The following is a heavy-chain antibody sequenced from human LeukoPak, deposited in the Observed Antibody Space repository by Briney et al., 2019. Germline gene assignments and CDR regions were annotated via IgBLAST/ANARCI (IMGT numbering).Heavy chain of an antibody. V-gene: IGHV3-23*01. CDR2: ISGSGGST. J-gene: IGHJ4*02. CDR3: AKQSTYYDFWSGYYIGPFDY. D-gene: IGHD3-3*01. Sequence: GGSLGLSCAASGFTFSSYAISWVRQAPGKGLEWVSAISGSGGSTYYADSVKGRFTISRDNSKNTLYLQMNSLRAEDTAVYYCAKQSTYYDFWSGYYIGPFDYWGQGTLVTVSS. CDR1: GFTFSSYA.